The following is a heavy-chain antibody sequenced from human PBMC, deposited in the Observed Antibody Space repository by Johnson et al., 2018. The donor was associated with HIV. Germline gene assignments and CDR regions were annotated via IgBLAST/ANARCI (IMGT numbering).Heavy chain of an antibody. CDR1: GFTFSSYG. V-gene: IGHV3-74*02. CDR2: TNSDGSSP. J-gene: IGHJ3*02. D-gene: IGHD3-3*01. CDR3: AKVGPIFVDGFDI. Sequence: VQLVESGGGLVQPVGSLRLSCAASGFTFSSYGMSWVRQAPGKGLEWVSRTNSDGSSPSYAASVRGRFTISRDKAKTTLHLQMNSLRAEDTAVYYCAKVGPIFVDGFDIWGQGTMVTVSS.